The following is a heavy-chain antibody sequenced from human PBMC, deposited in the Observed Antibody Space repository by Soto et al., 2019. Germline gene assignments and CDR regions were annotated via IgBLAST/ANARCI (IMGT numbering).Heavy chain of an antibody. CDR1: GASISDSHW. Sequence: QVQLQESGPGLVKPSGTLSLTCVVSGASISDSHWWTWVRQPPGKGLEWIGEMFHSGSTNYNPTLKSRVTISIDKSRDQFSLNLNSVTAADPAVYYCAKNNDCASDAGGQGTTVTVSS. J-gene: IGHJ6*02. CDR3: AKNNDCASDA. CDR2: MFHSGST. D-gene: IGHD1-1*01. V-gene: IGHV4-4*02.